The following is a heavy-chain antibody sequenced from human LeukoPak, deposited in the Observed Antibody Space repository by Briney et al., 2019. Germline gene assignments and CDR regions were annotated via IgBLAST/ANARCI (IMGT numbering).Heavy chain of an antibody. D-gene: IGHD3-22*01. V-gene: IGHV4-61*02. CDR2: IYTSGST. CDR3: ARAHYDSSLYYESLHFDY. Sequence: PSETLSLTCTVSGGSISSDNYYWSWIRQPAGKGLEWIGRIYTSGSTNYNPSLRSRVTISVDTSKNQFSLKLSSVTAADTAVYYCARAHYDSSLYYESLHFDYWGQGTLVTVSS. CDR1: GGSISSDNYY. J-gene: IGHJ4*02.